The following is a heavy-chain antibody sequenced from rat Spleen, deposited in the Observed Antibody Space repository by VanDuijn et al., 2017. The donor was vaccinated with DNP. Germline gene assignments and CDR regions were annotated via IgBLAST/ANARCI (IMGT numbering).Heavy chain of an antibody. V-gene: IGHV3-3*01. J-gene: IGHJ3*01. CDR1: GSSITSSYK. CDR2: INSVGSA. Sequence: EVQLQESGPGLVRPSQSLSLTCSVTGSSITSSYKWNWIRKFPGNKLEWMGNINSVGSANFNPSLKSRISITRDTSENQFFLQINSVTTEDTATYYCARSPTYYGYTYGFPNWGQGTLVTVSS. D-gene: IGHD1-9*01. CDR3: ARSPTYYGYTYGFPN.